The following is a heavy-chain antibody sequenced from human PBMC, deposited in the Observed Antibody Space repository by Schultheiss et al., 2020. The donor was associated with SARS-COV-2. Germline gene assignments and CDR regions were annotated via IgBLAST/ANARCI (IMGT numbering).Heavy chain of an antibody. CDR3: AKGNGDYSSKIYYYYYGMDV. J-gene: IGHJ6*02. V-gene: IGHV3-7*01. Sequence: GGSLRLSCAASGFTFSSYEMKWVRQAPGKGLEWVANIKQDGSEKYYVDSVKGRFTISRDNAKNSLYLQMNSLRAEDTAVYYCAKGNGDYSSKIYYYYYGMDVWGQGTTVTVSS. D-gene: IGHD4-17*01. CDR1: GFTFSSYE. CDR2: IKQDGSEK.